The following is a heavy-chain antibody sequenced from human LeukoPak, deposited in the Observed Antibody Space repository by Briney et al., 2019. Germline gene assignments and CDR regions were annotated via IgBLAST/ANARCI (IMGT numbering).Heavy chain of an antibody. CDR1: GYTLTELS. Sequence: ASVKVCCKVSGYTLTELSMHWGRQAPGKGLEWMGGFDPEDGETIYAQKFQGRVTMTEDTSTDTASMELSSMRSEDTAVYYCGTSKSYYYGSGSYWGFDYWGQGTLVTVSS. CDR3: GTSKSYYYGSGSYWGFDY. D-gene: IGHD3-10*01. V-gene: IGHV1-24*01. CDR2: FDPEDGET. J-gene: IGHJ4*02.